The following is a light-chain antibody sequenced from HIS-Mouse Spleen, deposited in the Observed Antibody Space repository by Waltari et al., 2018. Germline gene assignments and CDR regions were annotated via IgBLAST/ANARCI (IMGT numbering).Light chain of an antibody. V-gene: IGLV2-23*01. CDR3: CSYAGSSTSVV. J-gene: IGLJ2*01. CDR2: GGS. Sequence: QSALTQPASVSGSPGQSITISCTGTSSDVGSYNLVPWYQQHPGKAPKRMICGGSKRPSGVSTRFSGSKYGNTASLTISGLQAEDEADYYCCSYAGSSTSVVFGGGTKLTVL. CDR1: SSDVGSYNL.